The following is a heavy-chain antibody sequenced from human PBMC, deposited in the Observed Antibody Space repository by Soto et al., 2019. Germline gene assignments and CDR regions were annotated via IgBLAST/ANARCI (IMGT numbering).Heavy chain of an antibody. D-gene: IGHD1-26*01. V-gene: IGHV3-33*08. Sequence: QVQLVESGGGVVQPGGSLRLSCAASASIFKGHGMHWVRQAPGKGLEWVAIIRYDGSDEHYGDSVEGRFTISRDNSKNMLYLQMNSLRAEDTAVYYCARDGVGAPTFFGFLDSWGQGTLVTVSS. J-gene: IGHJ4*02. CDR3: ARDGVGAPTFFGFLDS. CDR2: IRYDGSDE. CDR1: ASIFKGHG.